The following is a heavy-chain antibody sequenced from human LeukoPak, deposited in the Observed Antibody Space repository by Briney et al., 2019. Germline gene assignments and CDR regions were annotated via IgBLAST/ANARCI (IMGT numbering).Heavy chain of an antibody. CDR2: IYSGGST. D-gene: IGHD3-22*01. CDR3: ARQNYDSSPPDI. Sequence: GGSLRLSCAASGFTVSSNYMSWVRQAPGKGLEWVSVIYSGGSTYYADSVKGRSTISRDNSKNTLYLQMNSLRAEDPAVYYCARQNYDSSPPDIWGQGTMVTVSS. V-gene: IGHV3-66*04. J-gene: IGHJ3*02. CDR1: GFTVSSNY.